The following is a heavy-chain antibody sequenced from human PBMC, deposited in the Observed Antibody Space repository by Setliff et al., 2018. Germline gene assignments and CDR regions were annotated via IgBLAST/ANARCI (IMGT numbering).Heavy chain of an antibody. CDR1: GYTFAAYG. Sequence: ASVKVSCKTSGYTFAAYGITWVRQAPGQGLEWMGWISGHNNKTKYAQKVQGRVTMTTDKSTSTAYMELKNLKSDDTAMYFCARGVAGASPNYYYMDAWGRGTTVTVS. CDR3: ARGVAGASPNYYYMDA. CDR2: ISGHNNKT. J-gene: IGHJ6*03. V-gene: IGHV1-18*01. D-gene: IGHD6-19*01.